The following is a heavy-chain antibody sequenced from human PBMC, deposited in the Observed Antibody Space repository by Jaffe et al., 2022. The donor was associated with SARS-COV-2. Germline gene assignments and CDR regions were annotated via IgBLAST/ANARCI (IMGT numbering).Heavy chain of an antibody. D-gene: IGHD4-17*01. CDR2: ISSSSSTI. Sequence: EVQLVESGGGLVQPGGSLRLSCAASGFTFSSYSMNWVRQAPGKGLEWVSYISSSSSTIYYADSVKGRFTISRDNAKNSLYLQMNSLRDEDTAVYYCARSEYGDYYYGMDVWGQGTTVTVSS. CDR3: ARSEYGDYYYGMDV. J-gene: IGHJ6*02. V-gene: IGHV3-48*02. CDR1: GFTFSSYS.